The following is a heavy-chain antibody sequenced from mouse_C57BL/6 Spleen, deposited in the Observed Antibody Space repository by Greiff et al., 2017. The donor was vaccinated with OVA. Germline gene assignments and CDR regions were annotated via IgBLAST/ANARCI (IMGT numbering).Heavy chain of an antibody. CDR1: GYTFTDYY. J-gene: IGHJ4*01. D-gene: IGHD2-1*01. V-gene: IGHV1-19*01. CDR2: INPYNGGT. Sequence: EVQLQQSGPVLVKPGASVKMSCKASGYTFTDYYMNWVKQSHGKSLEWIGVINPYNGGTSYNQKFKGKATLTVDKSSSTAYMELNSLTAEDSAVYYCARGGNYGYAMDYWGQGTSVTVSS. CDR3: ARGGNYGYAMDY.